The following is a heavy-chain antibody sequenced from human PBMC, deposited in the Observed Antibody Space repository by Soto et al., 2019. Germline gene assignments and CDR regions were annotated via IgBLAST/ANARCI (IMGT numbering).Heavy chain of an antibody. V-gene: IGHV3-30*18. CDR3: AKELVRGYYYYGMDV. Sequence: GGSLRLSCAASGFTFSSYGMHWVRQAPGKGLEWVAVISYDGSNKCYADSVKGRFTISRDNSKNTLYLQMNSLRAEDTAVYYCAKELVRGYYYYGMDVWGQGTTVTVSS. CDR1: GFTFSSYG. J-gene: IGHJ6*02. D-gene: IGHD6-6*01. CDR2: ISYDGSNK.